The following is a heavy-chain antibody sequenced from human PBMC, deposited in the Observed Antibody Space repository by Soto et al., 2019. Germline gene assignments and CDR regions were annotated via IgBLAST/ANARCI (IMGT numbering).Heavy chain of an antibody. V-gene: IGHV3-23*01. CDR1: GFTFASYT. CDR2: ISDGGHNT. J-gene: IGHJ3*02. D-gene: IGHD3-22*01. Sequence: EAQLLESGGGIVQPGGSLTLSCAASGFTFASYTMSWVRQAPGKGLQWVSYISDGGHNTYYADSVKGRFTISRDDLLGTLYLQMNSLRAEDTALYYCVRDETQGITVMVVAKSHAFNIWGQGTLVTVSS. CDR3: VRDETQGITVMVVAKSHAFNI.